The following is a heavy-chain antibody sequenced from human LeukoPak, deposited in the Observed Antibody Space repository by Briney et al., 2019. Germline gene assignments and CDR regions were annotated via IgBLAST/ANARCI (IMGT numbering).Heavy chain of an antibody. Sequence: PSETLSLTCTVSGGSISSYYWSWIQQPAGKGLEWIGRIYTSGSTNYNPSLKSRVTMSVDTSKNQFSLKLSSVTAADTAVYYCARGPEVVPAGYYYYYYMDVWGKGTTVTVSS. CDR3: ARGPEVVPAGYYYYYYMDV. J-gene: IGHJ6*03. CDR1: GGSISSYY. D-gene: IGHD2-2*01. V-gene: IGHV4-4*07. CDR2: IYTSGST.